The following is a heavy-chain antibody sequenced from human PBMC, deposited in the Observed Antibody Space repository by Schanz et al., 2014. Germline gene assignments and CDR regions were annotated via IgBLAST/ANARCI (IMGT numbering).Heavy chain of an antibody. V-gene: IGHV3-7*01. Sequence: VQLVESGEALVQPGGSLRLSCSASGFTFSDHWMSWVRQPPGKGLEWVANIKQDGSEKYYVDSVKGRFTISRDNAKKTMDLQMNSLRAEDTAVYYCVKDLQRELLRDDHYYGMDVWGQGTTVTVSS. CDR3: VKDLQRELLRDDHYYGMDV. D-gene: IGHD1-26*01. CDR1: GFTFSDHW. J-gene: IGHJ6*02. CDR2: IKQDGSEK.